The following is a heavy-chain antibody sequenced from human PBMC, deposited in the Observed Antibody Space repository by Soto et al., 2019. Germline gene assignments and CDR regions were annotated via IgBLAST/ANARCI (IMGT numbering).Heavy chain of an antibody. CDR2: ISAYNGNT. CDR3: ARGGPRELLFPGNYYYGMDV. CDR1: GYTFTSYG. J-gene: IGHJ6*02. V-gene: IGHV1-18*01. Sequence: QVQLVQSGAEVKKPGASVKVSCKASGYTFTSYGISWVRQAPGQGLEWMGWISAYNGNTNYAQKLQGRVTMTTDTSTGTAYMELRSLRSDDTAVYYCARGGPRELLFPGNYYYGMDVWGQGTTVTVSS. D-gene: IGHD1-26*01.